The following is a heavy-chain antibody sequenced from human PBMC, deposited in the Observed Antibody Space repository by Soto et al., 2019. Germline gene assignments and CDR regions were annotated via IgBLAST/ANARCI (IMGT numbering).Heavy chain of an antibody. D-gene: IGHD6-13*01. J-gene: IGHJ6*02. CDR2: INPNSGGT. V-gene: IGHV1-2*02. Sequence: ASVKVSCKASGYTFTGYYMHWVRQAPGQGLEWMGWINPNSGGTNYAQKFQGRVTMTRDTSISTAHMELSRLRSDDTAVYYCARGVAAAGGYYYYYYGMDVWGQGTTVTV. CDR3: ARGVAAAGGYYYYYYGMDV. CDR1: GYTFTGYY.